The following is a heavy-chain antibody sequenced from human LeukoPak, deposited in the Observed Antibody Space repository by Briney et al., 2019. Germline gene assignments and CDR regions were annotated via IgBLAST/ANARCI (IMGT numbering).Heavy chain of an antibody. D-gene: IGHD4-23*01. Sequence: ASVKVSCKASGYTFTGYYMHWVRHAPGQGLEWMGWINPNSGGTNYAQKFQGRVTMTRDTSISTAYMELSRLRSDDTAVYYCARDDYVFYSGGNWFDPWGQGTLVTVSS. CDR1: GYTFTGYY. CDR3: ARDDYVFYSGGNWFDP. CDR2: INPNSGGT. V-gene: IGHV1-2*02. J-gene: IGHJ5*02.